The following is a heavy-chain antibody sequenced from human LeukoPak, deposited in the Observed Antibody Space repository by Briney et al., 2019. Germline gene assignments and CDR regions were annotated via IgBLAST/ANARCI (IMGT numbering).Heavy chain of an antibody. CDR2: INHSGST. Sequence: SETLSLTCAVYGGSFSGYYWSWIRQPPGKGLEWIGEINHSGSTNYNPSLKSRVTISVDTSKNQFSLKLSSVTAADTAVYYCARGRRNPKFRYCSGGSCYSVASYYYYYMDVWGKGTTVTVSS. V-gene: IGHV4-34*01. CDR1: GGSFSGYY. J-gene: IGHJ6*03. CDR3: ARGRRNPKFRYCSGGSCYSVASYYYYYMDV. D-gene: IGHD2-15*01.